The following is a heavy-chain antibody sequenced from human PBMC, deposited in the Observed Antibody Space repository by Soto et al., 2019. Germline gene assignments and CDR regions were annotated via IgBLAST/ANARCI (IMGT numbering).Heavy chain of an antibody. D-gene: IGHD3-3*01. Sequence: SETLSLTCTVSGGSVSSGSYYWSWIRQPPGKGLEWIGYIYYSGSTNYNPSLKSRVTISVDTSKNQFSLKLSSVTAADTAVYYCATEGTIFGVVIAYFDYWGQGTPVTVSS. V-gene: IGHV4-61*01. CDR2: IYYSGST. CDR1: GGSVSSGSYY. CDR3: ATEGTIFGVVIAYFDY. J-gene: IGHJ4*02.